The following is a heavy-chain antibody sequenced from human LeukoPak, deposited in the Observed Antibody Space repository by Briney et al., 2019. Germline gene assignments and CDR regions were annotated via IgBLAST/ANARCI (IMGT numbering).Heavy chain of an antibody. CDR1: GFTFSSYG. Sequence: GRSLRLSCAASGFTFSSYGMHWVRQAPGKGLEGVAVISYDGSNKYYADSVKGRFTISRDNSKNTLYLQMNSLRAEDTAVYYCAKCSELMVPPGPFDYWGQGTLVTVSS. V-gene: IGHV3-30*18. CDR3: AKCSELMVPPGPFDY. D-gene: IGHD3-10*02. CDR2: ISYDGSNK. J-gene: IGHJ4*02.